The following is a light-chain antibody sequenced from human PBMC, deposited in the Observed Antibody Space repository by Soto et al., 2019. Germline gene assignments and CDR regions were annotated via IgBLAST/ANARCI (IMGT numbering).Light chain of an antibody. CDR1: QGISSY. Sequence: DIQLTQSPSFLSASVGNRVTITCRASQGISSYLAWYQQKPGKAPKLLIYAASTLQSGVPSRFSGSESGTEFTLTISSLQPEDFATYYCQQLNTYPLTFGGGTKVDNK. V-gene: IGKV1-9*01. CDR2: AAS. CDR3: QQLNTYPLT. J-gene: IGKJ4*01.